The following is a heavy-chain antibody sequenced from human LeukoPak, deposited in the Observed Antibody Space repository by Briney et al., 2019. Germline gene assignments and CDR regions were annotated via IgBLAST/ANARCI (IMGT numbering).Heavy chain of an antibody. CDR1: GGSISNFY. J-gene: IGHJ4*02. V-gene: IGHV4-4*07. D-gene: IGHD6-13*01. Sequence: SETLSLTCTVSGGSISNFYWSWIRQPAGKTLEWIGRIYTSWCTNYNPSLKSRVTMSVDTSTNQFSLKLSSVTAADTAVYVCARETTGAGTARPFDYWGQGPLVTVSS. CDR2: IYTSWCT. CDR3: ARETTGAGTARPFDY.